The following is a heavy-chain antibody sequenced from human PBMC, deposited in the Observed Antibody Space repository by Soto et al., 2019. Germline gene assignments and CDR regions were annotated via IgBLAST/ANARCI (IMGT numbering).Heavy chain of an antibody. CDR3: ARIYCTTTTCDSWFDP. V-gene: IGHV5-10-1*01. CDR2: IDPGDTYA. D-gene: IGHD2-2*01. J-gene: IGHJ5*02. Sequence: PGESLKIPCTGFGYTFTTFWISWVRQRPGKGLEWMGRIDPGDTYATYSPAFQGHVTISADKATSTAYLQWSSLKASDTALYFCARIYCTTTTCDSWFDPWGQGTLVTVSS. CDR1: GYTFTTFW.